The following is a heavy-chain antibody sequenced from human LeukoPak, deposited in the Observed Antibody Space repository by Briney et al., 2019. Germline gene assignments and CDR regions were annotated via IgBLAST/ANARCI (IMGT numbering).Heavy chain of an antibody. CDR3: ARRAGIPMIES. CDR2: IYYSGST. CDR1: GGSISSSSYY. D-gene: IGHD3-22*01. J-gene: IGHJ4*02. V-gene: IGHV4-39*01. Sequence: SETLSLTCTVSGGSISSSSYYWGWIRQPPGKGLEWIGSIYYSGSTYYNPSLKSRVTISVDTSKNQFSLKLSSVTAADTAVYYCARRAGIPMIESWGQGTLVTVSS.